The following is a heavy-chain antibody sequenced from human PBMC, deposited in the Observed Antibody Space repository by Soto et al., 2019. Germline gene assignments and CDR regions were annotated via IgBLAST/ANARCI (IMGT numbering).Heavy chain of an antibody. CDR2: IYHSGTT. J-gene: IGHJ3*02. D-gene: IGHD4-17*01. CDR3: AKVYGDYVLSDAFDI. CDR1: GYAISSGYY. Sequence: SETLSLTCGGSGYAISSGYYWGWIRQPSGKGLEWIGSIYHSGTTYYNPSLRSRLSMSVDTSKNQLSLKVSSVTAGDTAVYYCAKVYGDYVLSDAFDIWGQGTMVTVSS. V-gene: IGHV4-38-2*01.